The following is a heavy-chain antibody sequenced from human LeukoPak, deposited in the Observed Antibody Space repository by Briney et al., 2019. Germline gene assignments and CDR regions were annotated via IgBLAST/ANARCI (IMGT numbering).Heavy chain of an antibody. V-gene: IGHV3-43D*03. D-gene: IGHD6-19*01. CDR3: AKDEGPIAVAGMGV. Sequence: GGSLRLSCAASGFTFADYAMHWVRQAPGKGLEWVSLISWDGGSTYYADSVKGRFTISRDNSKDSLYLQMNSLRAEDTALYYCAKDEGPIAVAGMGVWGKGTTVTVSS. CDR2: ISWDGGST. J-gene: IGHJ6*04. CDR1: GFTFADYA.